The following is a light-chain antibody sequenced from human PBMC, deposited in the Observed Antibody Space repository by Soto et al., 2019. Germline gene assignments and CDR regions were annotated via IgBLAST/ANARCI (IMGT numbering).Light chain of an antibody. Sequence: QSALTQPASVSGSPGQSITISCTGTSSDVGGYNHVAWYQQYPGKAPKLIIYEVTNRPSGLFNRFSGSKSGNTASLAISGLQTEDEADYYCSSSTTGSPYVFGTGTKLTVL. V-gene: IGLV2-14*01. CDR3: SSSTTGSPYV. J-gene: IGLJ1*01. CDR2: EVT. CDR1: SSDVGGYNH.